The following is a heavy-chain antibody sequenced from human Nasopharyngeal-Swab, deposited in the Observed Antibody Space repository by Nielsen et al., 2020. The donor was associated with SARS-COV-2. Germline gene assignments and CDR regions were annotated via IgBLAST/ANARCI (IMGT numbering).Heavy chain of an antibody. Sequence: GGSLRLSCAASGFTFDDYAMHWVRQAPGKGLEWVSGISWNSGSTGYADSVKGRFTISRDNAKNSLYLQMNSLRAEDTALYYCAKGARDSLVEAFDIWGQGTMVTVSS. V-gene: IGHV3-9*01. CDR1: GFTFDDYA. CDR2: ISWNSGST. J-gene: IGHJ3*02. D-gene: IGHD2-15*01. CDR3: AKGARDSLVEAFDI.